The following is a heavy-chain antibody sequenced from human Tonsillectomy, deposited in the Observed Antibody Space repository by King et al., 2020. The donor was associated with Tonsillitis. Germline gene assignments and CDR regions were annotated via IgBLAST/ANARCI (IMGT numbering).Heavy chain of an antibody. D-gene: IGHD3-10*01. CDR3: ARDFGSGTYYSRPLYY. V-gene: IGHV4-59*01. Sequence: QLQESGPGLVKPSETLSLTCSVSAGSISNYYWSWVRQSPGKGLEWIGYIDYRGTTKYNPSLGGRVSISVDTSENRFSLKLSSVSAADTAVYFCARDFGSGTYYSRPLYYWGQGTPVTVSS. J-gene: IGHJ4*02. CDR1: AGSISNYY. CDR2: IDYRGTT.